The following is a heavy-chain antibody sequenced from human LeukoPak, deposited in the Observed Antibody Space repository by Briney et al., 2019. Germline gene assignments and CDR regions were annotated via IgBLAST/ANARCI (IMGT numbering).Heavy chain of an antibody. CDR1: GFTFRDYS. D-gene: IGHD2-2*01. CDR3: ARDRGSNNYFDH. J-gene: IGHJ4*02. V-gene: IGHV3-11*01. CDR2: ISSRGTTT. Sequence: PGGSLRLSCVASGFTFRDYSMTWIRQAPGKGLEWISFISSRGTTTDHADSVKGRFTISRDNANSSLFLQMNSLRAEDTALYYCARDRGSNNYFDHWGQGTLVTVSS.